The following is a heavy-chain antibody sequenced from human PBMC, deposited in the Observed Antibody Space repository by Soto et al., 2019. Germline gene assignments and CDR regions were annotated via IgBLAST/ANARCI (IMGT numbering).Heavy chain of an antibody. CDR1: GYTFTSYY. Sequence: ASVKVSCKASGYTFTSYYMHWVRQAPGQGLEWMGIINPSGGSTSYAQKFQGRVTMTRDTSTSTVYMELSSLRSEDAAVYYCARGVNCGGDCYAYYYYYGMDVWGQGTTVTVS. CDR3: ARGVNCGGDCYAYYYYYGMDV. CDR2: INPSGGST. J-gene: IGHJ6*02. V-gene: IGHV1-46*03. D-gene: IGHD2-21*02.